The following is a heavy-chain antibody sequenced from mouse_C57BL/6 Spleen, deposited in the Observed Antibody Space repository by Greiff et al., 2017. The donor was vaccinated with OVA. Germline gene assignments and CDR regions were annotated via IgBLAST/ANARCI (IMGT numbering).Heavy chain of an antibody. CDR2: IDPTSGGT. J-gene: IGHJ4*01. V-gene: IGHV1-72*01. CDR1: GYTFTSYW. Sequence: QVQLQQSGAELVKPGASVKLSCKASGYTFTSYWMHWVKQRPGRGLEWIGRIDPTSGGTNYNEKFKSKATLTVYKSSSTAYMQLSSLTSEDSAVEYCARRVADSAAMDYWGQGTSVTVSA. D-gene: IGHD1-1*02. CDR3: ARRVADSAAMDY.